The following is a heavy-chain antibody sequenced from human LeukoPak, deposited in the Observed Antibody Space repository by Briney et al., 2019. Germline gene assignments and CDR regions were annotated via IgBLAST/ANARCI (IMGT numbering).Heavy chain of an antibody. J-gene: IGHJ2*01. CDR2: IYTSGST. CDR3: ARDHYDSSGYYPNPGWYFDL. D-gene: IGHD3-22*01. CDR1: GGSISSSSYY. Sequence: PSETLSLTCTVSGGSISSSSYYWSWIRQPAGKGLEWIGRIYTSGSTNYNPSLKSRVTMSVGTSKNQFSLKLSSVTAADTAVYYCARDHYDSSGYYPNPGWYFDLWGRGTLVTVSS. V-gene: IGHV4-61*02.